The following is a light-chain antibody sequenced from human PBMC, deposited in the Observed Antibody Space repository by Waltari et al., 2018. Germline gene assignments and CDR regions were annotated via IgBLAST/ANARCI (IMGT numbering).Light chain of an antibody. CDR3: AVWDDSLNGPV. Sequence: QSVLTQPPSASGTPGQRVTISCSGSSSNIGSTTVNWYQQPPGTAPKLLIYSNNPRPSGVPDRVAASKSGTSASLAISGLQSEDEADYYCAVWDDSLNGPVFGGGTKLTVL. J-gene: IGLJ2*01. CDR2: SNN. CDR1: SSNIGSTT. V-gene: IGLV1-44*01.